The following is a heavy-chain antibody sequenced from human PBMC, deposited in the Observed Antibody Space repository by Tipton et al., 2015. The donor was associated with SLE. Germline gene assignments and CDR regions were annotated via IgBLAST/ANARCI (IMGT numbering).Heavy chain of an antibody. J-gene: IGHJ4*02. CDR3: VRPYSYGSVY. D-gene: IGHD5-18*01. V-gene: IGHV3-7*01. CDR2: IKQDGSEK. CDR1: GFTFSSYW. Sequence: SLRLSCTASGFTFSSYWMSWVRQAPAKGLEWVANIKQDGSEKYYVDSVKGRFNISRDNAKNSLYLQMNSLRAEDTAVYYCVRPYSYGSVYWGQGNLVTVSS.